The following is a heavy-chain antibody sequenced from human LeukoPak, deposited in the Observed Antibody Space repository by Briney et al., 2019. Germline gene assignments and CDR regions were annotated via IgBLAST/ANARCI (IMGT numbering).Heavy chain of an antibody. J-gene: IGHJ4*02. V-gene: IGHV5-51*01. CDR1: GYTFTNCW. CDR2: IYPGDSDT. D-gene: IGHD3-10*01. CDR3: ARGKGYGSGSYDY. Sequence: GESLQISCECSGYTFTNCWIGWVRQLPGKGLEWMGIIYPGDSDTRYSPSFQGQVTISADKSISTAYLQWNSLKASDTAMYYCARGKGYGSGSYDYWGQGTLVTVSS.